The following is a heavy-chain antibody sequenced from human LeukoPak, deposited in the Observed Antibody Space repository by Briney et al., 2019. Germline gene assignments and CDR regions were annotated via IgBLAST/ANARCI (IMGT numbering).Heavy chain of an antibody. CDR3: AREGRGTNAFDI. V-gene: IGHV3-74*01. CDR1: GFTFSSHW. J-gene: IGHJ3*02. CDR2: INIDGRTT. D-gene: IGHD2-8*01. Sequence: GGSLRLSCAASGFTFSSHWMHWVRQAPGKGLVWVSRINIDGRTTSYADSVKGRFIISRDNAKNTLYLQMNSLRAEDTAVYYCAREGRGTNAFDIWGQGTMVTVSS.